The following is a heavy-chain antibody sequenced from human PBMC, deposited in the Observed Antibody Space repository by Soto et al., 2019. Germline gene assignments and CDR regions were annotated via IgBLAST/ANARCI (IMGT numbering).Heavy chain of an antibody. CDR1: GGSITSHY. Sequence: QVQLQESGPGLVKPSETLSVTCTVSGGSITSHYWSWFRQPAGKGLEWIGRISATGSTYDNPFLKSRVALSLDTSKNQFSLRLSFVTAADTAVYYCARDQGSSYFDYWGQGTLVTVSS. J-gene: IGHJ4*02. V-gene: IGHV4-4*07. CDR2: ISATGST. CDR3: ARDQGSSYFDY. D-gene: IGHD2-2*01.